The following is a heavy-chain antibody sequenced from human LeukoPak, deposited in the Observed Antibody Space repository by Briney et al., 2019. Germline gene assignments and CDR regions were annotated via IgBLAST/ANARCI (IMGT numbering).Heavy chain of an antibody. CDR3: ARRIAAPRNPLGYWFDP. CDR2: IYPGDSDT. CDR1: GSSFTSYW. V-gene: IGHV5-51*01. J-gene: IGHJ5*02. Sequence: GESLKISCKGSGSSFTSYWIGWVRQMPGKGLEWMGIIYPGDSDTRYSPSFQGQVTISADKSISTAYLQWSSLKASDTAMYYCARRIAAPRNPLGYWFDPWGQGTLVTVSS. D-gene: IGHD6-6*01.